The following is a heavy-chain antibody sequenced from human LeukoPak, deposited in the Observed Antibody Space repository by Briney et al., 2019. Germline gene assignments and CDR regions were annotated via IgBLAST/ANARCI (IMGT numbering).Heavy chain of an antibody. Sequence: GGSLRLSCAASGFTFSNYNFYWVRQAPGKGLEWVSSISSTGSYIYYADSVKGRFTISRDNAKNSLYLQMNSLRAEDTAVYYCARALWSGPVYYGMDVWGQGTTVTVSS. D-gene: IGHD3-10*01. CDR2: ISSTGSYI. CDR3: ARALWSGPVYYGMDV. J-gene: IGHJ6*02. CDR1: GFTFSNYN. V-gene: IGHV3-21*06.